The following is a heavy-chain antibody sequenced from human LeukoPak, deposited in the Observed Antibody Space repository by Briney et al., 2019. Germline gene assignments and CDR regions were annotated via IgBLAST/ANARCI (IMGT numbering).Heavy chain of an antibody. CDR1: GFTFSEYW. Sequence: GGSLRLSCAASGFTFSEYWMHWVRQTPGKGLVWVSRINSDESSTDYADSVKGRFTISGDNAKNTMYLQMNSLRAEDTAVYYCARDQGSTSRGIDYWGQGTLVTVSS. CDR2: INSDESST. J-gene: IGHJ4*02. V-gene: IGHV3-74*01. D-gene: IGHD2-2*01. CDR3: ARDQGSTSRGIDY.